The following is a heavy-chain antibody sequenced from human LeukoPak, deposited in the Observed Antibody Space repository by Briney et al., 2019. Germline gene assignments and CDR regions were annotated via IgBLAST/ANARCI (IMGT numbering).Heavy chain of an antibody. D-gene: IGHD3-10*01. J-gene: IGHJ4*02. V-gene: IGHV4-59*08. CDR3: ARYGITIVRGGKYYFDS. CDR2: IHYSGTT. Sequence: PAETLSLTCTVSVGSISGYFWSWIRQPPGKGLEWIGYIHYSGTTNYNPSLNSRVTISVDTSKNQFSLKLSSVTAADTAVYYCARYGITIVRGGKYYFDSWGQGTLVTVSS. CDR1: VGSISGYF.